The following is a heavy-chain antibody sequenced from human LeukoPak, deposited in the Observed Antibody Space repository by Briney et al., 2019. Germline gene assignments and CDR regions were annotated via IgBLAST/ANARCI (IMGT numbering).Heavy chain of an antibody. V-gene: IGHV3-15*01. D-gene: IGHD3-22*01. CDR3: PAEDSSGYRNYFDY. CDR1: GFTFSNAW. Sequence: GGSLRLSCAASGFTFSNAWMSWVRQAPGKGLEWVGRIKSKTDGGTTDYAAPVKGRFTISRDDSKNTLYLQMNSLKTEDKAVYYCPAEDSSGYRNYFDYWGQGTRVTVPS. J-gene: IGHJ4*02. CDR2: IKSKTDGGTT.